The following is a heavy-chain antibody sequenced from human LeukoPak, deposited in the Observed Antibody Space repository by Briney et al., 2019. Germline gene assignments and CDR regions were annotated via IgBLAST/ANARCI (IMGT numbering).Heavy chain of an antibody. D-gene: IGHD6-25*01. J-gene: IGHJ6*02. CDR1: GYTFTGYY. V-gene: IGHV1-2*04. CDR3: ARGLPVYYYGMDV. CDR2: INPNSGGT. Sequence: GASVKVSCKASGYTFTGYYMHWVRQAPGQGLEWMGWINPNSGGTNYAQKFQGWVTMTRDTSISTAYMELSRLRSDDTAVYYCARGLPVYYYGMDVWGQGTTVTVSS.